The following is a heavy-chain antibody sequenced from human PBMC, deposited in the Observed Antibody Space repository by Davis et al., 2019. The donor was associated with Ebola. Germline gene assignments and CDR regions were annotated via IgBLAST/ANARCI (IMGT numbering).Heavy chain of an antibody. V-gene: IGHV3-7*01. D-gene: IGHD1-14*01. J-gene: IGHJ6*02. Sequence: GESLKISCAASGFTFSSYSMNWVRQAPGKGLEWVANIKQDGSEKYYVDSVKGRFTISRDNAKNSLYLQMNSLRAEDTAVYYCARDILGIKDVWGQGTTVTVSS. CDR1: GFTFSSYS. CDR2: IKQDGSEK. CDR3: ARDILGIKDV.